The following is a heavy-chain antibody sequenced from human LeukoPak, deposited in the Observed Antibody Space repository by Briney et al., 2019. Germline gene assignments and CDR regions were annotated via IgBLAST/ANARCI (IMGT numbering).Heavy chain of an antibody. Sequence: GGSLRLSCVASGFIFNKHAMSWVRQAPGKGLEWVSGLSGSGSGTDYADSVKGRFTVSRDNSKNTLFLQVNSLRAEDTAIYYCAKERDYGPADYWGQGTLVTVSS. CDR3: AKERDYGPADY. CDR2: LSGSGSGT. V-gene: IGHV3-23*01. D-gene: IGHD4/OR15-4a*01. CDR1: GFIFNKHA. J-gene: IGHJ4*02.